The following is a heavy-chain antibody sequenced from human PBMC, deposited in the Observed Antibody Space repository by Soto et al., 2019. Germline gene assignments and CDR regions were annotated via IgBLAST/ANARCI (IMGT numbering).Heavy chain of an antibody. Sequence: GGSLRLSCAASGFTVSSNYMSWVRQAPGKGLEWVSVIYSGGSTYYPDSVKGRFTISRDNSKNTLYVQMNSLRAEETAGYYCARDSPRGATVNGYWGQGTLVTVSS. CDR2: IYSGGST. J-gene: IGHJ4*02. V-gene: IGHV3-66*01. CDR3: ARDSPRGATVNGY. D-gene: IGHD4-17*01. CDR1: GFTVSSNY.